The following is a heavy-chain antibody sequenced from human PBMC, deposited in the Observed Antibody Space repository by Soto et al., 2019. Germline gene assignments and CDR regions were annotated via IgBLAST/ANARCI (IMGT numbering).Heavy chain of an antibody. D-gene: IGHD3-22*01. V-gene: IGHV3-33*01. CDR1: GFTFSSYG. Sequence: QVQLVESGGGVVQPGRSLRLSCAASGFTFSSYGMHWVRQAPGKGLEWVAAIWYDGSNKYYADSVKGRFTISRDNSKNTLYLQMNSLRAEDTAVYYCARDSYDSSGYPGYWGQGSLVTVSS. CDR2: IWYDGSNK. J-gene: IGHJ4*02. CDR3: ARDSYDSSGYPGY.